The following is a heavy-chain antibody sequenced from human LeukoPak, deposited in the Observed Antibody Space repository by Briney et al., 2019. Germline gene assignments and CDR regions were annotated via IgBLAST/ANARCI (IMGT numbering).Heavy chain of an antibody. CDR3: TTGIVANDY. J-gene: IGHJ4*02. V-gene: IGHV4-31*03. CDR1: GDSISSGGYY. CDR2: IYYSGST. D-gene: IGHD5-12*01. Sequence: PSETLSLTCTVSGDSISSGGYYWSWIRQHPGKGLEWIGYIYYSGSTYYNPSLESRVTIPVDTSKNQFSLKLSSVTAADTAVYYCTTGIVANDYWGQGTLVTVSS.